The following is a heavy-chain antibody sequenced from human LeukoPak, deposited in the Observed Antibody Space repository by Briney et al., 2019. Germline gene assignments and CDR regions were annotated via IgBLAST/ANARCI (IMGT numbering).Heavy chain of an antibody. CDR2: IYPGDCDT. Sequence: GGSLKISCKGSGYSFTSYWIGWVRQMPGKGLEWMVIIYPGDCDTRYSPSFQGQVTISADKSIRTAYLQWSSLTASDTAMYYCERGASFCSSTSCYPDYWGQGTMVTVSS. D-gene: IGHD2-2*01. J-gene: IGHJ4*02. V-gene: IGHV5-51*01. CDR1: GYSFTSYW. CDR3: ERGASFCSSTSCYPDY.